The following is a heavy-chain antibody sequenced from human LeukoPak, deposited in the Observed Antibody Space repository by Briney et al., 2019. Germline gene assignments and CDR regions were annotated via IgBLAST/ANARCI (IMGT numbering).Heavy chain of an antibody. CDR1: GFTFSSYW. CDR3: ARDHSSDPNPSGLGDN. CDR2: INNDGSST. J-gene: IGHJ4*02. Sequence: GGSLRLSCAATGFTFSSYWMHWVRQGPGKGLVWVSHINNDGSSTSYADSVKGRFTISRDNAKNTVDLQMDSLRIEDPALYYCARDHSSDPNPSGLGDNWGQGTLVTASS. D-gene: IGHD3/OR15-3a*01. V-gene: IGHV3-74*01.